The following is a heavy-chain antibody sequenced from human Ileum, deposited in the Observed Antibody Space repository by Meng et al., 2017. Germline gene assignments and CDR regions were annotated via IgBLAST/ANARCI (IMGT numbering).Heavy chain of an antibody. D-gene: IGHD3-22*01. J-gene: IGHJ4*02. V-gene: IGHV1-3*01. CDR1: TFTSRA. Sequence: QVQIVQFGAEVKGPGASGGVSCNTFTSRAIQWARQAAGQRLEWMGWIIAGSGSTRYSQKFQGRITITRDTSANIAYMDLSSLRFEDTAVYYCVREDSSGYWAYWGQGTLVTVSS. CDR3: VREDSSGYWAY. CDR2: IIAGSGST.